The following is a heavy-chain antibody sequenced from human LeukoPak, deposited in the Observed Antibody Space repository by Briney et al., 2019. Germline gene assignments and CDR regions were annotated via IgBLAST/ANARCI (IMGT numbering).Heavy chain of an antibody. CDR3: ARGLEYSSSWSLYYYYYGMDV. D-gene: IGHD6-13*01. J-gene: IGHJ6*02. Sequence: GASVKVSCKSSGGTFSSYAISWVRQAPGQGLEWMGWMNPNSGNTGYAQKFQGRVTMTRNTSISTAYMELSSLRSEDTAVYYCARGLEYSSSWSLYYYYYGMDVWGQGTTVTVSS. V-gene: IGHV1-8*02. CDR1: GGTFSSYA. CDR2: MNPNSGNT.